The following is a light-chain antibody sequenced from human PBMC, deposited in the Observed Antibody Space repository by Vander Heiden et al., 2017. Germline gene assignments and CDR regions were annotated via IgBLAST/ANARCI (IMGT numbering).Light chain of an antibody. Sequence: EIVMTQSPATLSVSPGERATLSCRASQSVSSNLAWYQQKPGQAPRLLIYGASTRATGLPPRFSGSGSGTEFTLTISSLQSEDFAVYYCQQYNNWPWMFGQGTKVEIK. J-gene: IGKJ1*01. CDR3: QQYNNWPWM. CDR2: GAS. V-gene: IGKV3-15*01. CDR1: QSVSSN.